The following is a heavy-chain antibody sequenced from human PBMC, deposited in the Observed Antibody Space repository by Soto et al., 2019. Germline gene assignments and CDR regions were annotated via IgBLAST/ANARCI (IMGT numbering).Heavy chain of an antibody. CDR3: AKDLFGLRELELRFYYYYGMDV. V-gene: IGHV3-30*18. CDR1: GFTFSSYG. J-gene: IGHJ6*02. D-gene: IGHD1-7*01. CDR2: ISYDGSNK. Sequence: GSLRLSCAASGFTFSSYGMHWVRQAPGKGLEWVAVISYDGSNKYYADSVKGRFTISRDNSKNTLYLQMNSLRAEDTAVYYCAKDLFGLRELELRFYYYYGMDVWGQGTTVTVSS.